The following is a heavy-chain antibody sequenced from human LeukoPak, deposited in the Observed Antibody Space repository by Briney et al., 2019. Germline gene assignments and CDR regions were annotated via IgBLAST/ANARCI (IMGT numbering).Heavy chain of an antibody. J-gene: IGHJ4*02. CDR1: GFTFGDYA. Sequence: GGSLRLSCTASGFTFGDYALNWFRQAPGKGREWVGCIRSKAYGGTTEYAASVKGRFIISRDDSKSIAYLQMNSLNTEDAAVYYCTSFYYFDSSGSPFDYWGQGTLVTVSS. CDR3: TSFYYFDSSGSPFDY. D-gene: IGHD3-22*01. CDR2: IRSKAYGGTT. V-gene: IGHV3-49*03.